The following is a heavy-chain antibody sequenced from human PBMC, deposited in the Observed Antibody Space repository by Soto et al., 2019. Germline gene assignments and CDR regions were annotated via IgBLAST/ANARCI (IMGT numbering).Heavy chain of an antibody. CDR3: AKVRYYDFWSGYYGYFDY. J-gene: IGHJ4*02. Sequence: GGSLRLSCAASGFTFSSYGMHWVRQAPGKGLEWVAVISYDGSNKYYADSVKGRFTISRDNSKNTLYLQMNSLRAEDTAVYYCAKVRYYDFWSGYYGYFDYWGQGTLVTVSS. D-gene: IGHD3-3*01. CDR1: GFTFSSYG. CDR2: ISYDGSNK. V-gene: IGHV3-30*18.